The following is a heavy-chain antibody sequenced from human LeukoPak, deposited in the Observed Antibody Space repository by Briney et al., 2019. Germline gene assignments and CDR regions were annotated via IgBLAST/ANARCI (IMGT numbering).Heavy chain of an antibody. CDR3: ARYGVVIDAFDI. J-gene: IGHJ3*02. V-gene: IGHV4-59*01. CDR2: IYYSGST. Sequence: SETLSLTCTVSGGSISSYYWSWIRQPPGKGLEWIGYIYYSGSTNYNPSLKSRVTISVDTSKNQFSLKLSSVTAADTAVYYCARYGVVIDAFDIWGRGTMVTVSS. CDR1: GGSISSYY. D-gene: IGHD2-21*01.